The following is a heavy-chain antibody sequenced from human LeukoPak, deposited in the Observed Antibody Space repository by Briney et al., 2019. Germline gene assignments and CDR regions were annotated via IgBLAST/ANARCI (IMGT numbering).Heavy chain of an antibody. Sequence: SETLSLTCTVSGGSISSSSYYWGWIRQPPGKGLEWIGTLYSGGSAYYNPSLTSRVSISKDTSDNQFSLRLYSVTAADTAVYYCARKQGGTMYDVWGQGTQVTVSS. J-gene: IGHJ4*02. V-gene: IGHV4-39*07. CDR2: LYSGGSA. CDR1: GGSISSSSYY. D-gene: IGHD1-7*01. CDR3: ARKQGGTMYDV.